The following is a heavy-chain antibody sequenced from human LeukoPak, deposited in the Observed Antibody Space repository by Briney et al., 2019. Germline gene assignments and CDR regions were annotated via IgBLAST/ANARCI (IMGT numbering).Heavy chain of an antibody. J-gene: IGHJ4*02. CDR3: ARGREVAGTVGY. V-gene: IGHV1-24*01. D-gene: IGHD6-19*01. CDR2: FDPEDGET. Sequence: ASVKVSCKVSGYTLTELSMHWVRQAPGKGLEWMGGFDPEDGETIYAQKFQGRVTMTRDTSISTAYMELSRLTSGDTAVYYCARGREVAGTVGYWGQGTLVTVSS. CDR1: GYTLTELS.